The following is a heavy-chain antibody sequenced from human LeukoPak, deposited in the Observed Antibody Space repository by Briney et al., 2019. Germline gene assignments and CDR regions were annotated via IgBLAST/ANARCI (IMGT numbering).Heavy chain of an antibody. Sequence: SSETLSLTCTASGGSISSYYWSWIRQPPGKGLEWIGYISYSGSTNYNPSLKSRVTISVDTSNNQFSLKLSSVTAADTALYYCARDLFGDPRNYYYYMDVWGKGTTVTVSS. CDR2: ISYSGST. CDR3: ARDLFGDPRNYYYYMDV. V-gene: IGHV4-59*01. D-gene: IGHD3-10*02. CDR1: GGSISSYY. J-gene: IGHJ6*03.